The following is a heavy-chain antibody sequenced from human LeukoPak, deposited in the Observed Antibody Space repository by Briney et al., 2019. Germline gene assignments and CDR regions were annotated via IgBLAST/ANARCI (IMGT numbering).Heavy chain of an antibody. D-gene: IGHD4-11*01. CDR1: GYTFTSYY. Sequence: ASVKVSCKASGYTFTSYYMHWVRQAPGQGLEWMGIINPSGGSTSYAQKFQGRVTMTRDTSTSTVYMELSSLRSEDTAVYYCARVGRSEITVTRFPKYNWFDPWGQGTLVTVSS. V-gene: IGHV1-46*01. J-gene: IGHJ5*02. CDR3: ARVGRSEITVTRFPKYNWFDP. CDR2: INPSGGST.